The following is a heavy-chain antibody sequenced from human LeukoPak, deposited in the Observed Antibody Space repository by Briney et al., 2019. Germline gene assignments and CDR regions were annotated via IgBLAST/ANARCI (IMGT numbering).Heavy chain of an antibody. CDR3: ARDLPAPDDYVYMDV. Sequence: SETLSLTCTVSGGSISSYYWSWIRQPPGKGLEWIGYIYYSGSTNYNPSLKSRVTISVDTSKNQFSLKLSSVTAADTAVYYCARDLPAPDDYVYMDVWGKGTTVTVSS. V-gene: IGHV4-59*01. D-gene: IGHD3-16*01. J-gene: IGHJ6*03. CDR1: GGSISSYY. CDR2: IYYSGST.